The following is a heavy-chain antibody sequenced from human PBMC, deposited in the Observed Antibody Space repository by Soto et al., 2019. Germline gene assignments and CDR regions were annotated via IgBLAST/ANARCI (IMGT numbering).Heavy chain of an antibody. CDR3: AKAPLTYGDYYYYHYYGMDV. J-gene: IGHJ6*02. Sequence: GGSLRLSCAASGFTFSSYAMSWVRQAPGKGLEWVSAISGSGGSTYYADSVKGRFTISRDNSKNTLYLQMNSLRAEDTAVYYCAKAPLTYGDYYYYHYYGMDVWGQGTTVTVSS. CDR2: ISGSGGST. V-gene: IGHV3-23*01. CDR1: GFTFSSYA. D-gene: IGHD4-17*01.